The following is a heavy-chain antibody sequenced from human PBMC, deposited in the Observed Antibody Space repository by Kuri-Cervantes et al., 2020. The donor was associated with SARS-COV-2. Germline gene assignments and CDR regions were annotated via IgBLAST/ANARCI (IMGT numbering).Heavy chain of an antibody. Sequence: GSLRLSCTVSGGSISSSSYYWGWIRQPPGKGLEWIGSIYYSGSTYYNPSLKSRVTISVDTSKNQFSLKLSSVTAAYTAVYYCARRLEYANAFDIWGQGTMVTVSS. CDR2: IYYSGST. J-gene: IGHJ3*02. CDR1: GGSISSSSYY. V-gene: IGHV4-39*01. D-gene: IGHD2-2*01. CDR3: ARRLEYANAFDI.